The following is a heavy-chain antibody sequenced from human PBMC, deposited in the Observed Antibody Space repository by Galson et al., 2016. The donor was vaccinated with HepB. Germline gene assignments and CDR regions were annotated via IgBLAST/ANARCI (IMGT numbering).Heavy chain of an antibody. J-gene: IGHJ3*02. D-gene: IGHD5-24*01. CDR3: VKDQIAMATGAFDI. CDR1: GFTVTNAW. CDR2: ISSNGGST. V-gene: IGHV3-64D*06. Sequence: SLRLSCAASGFTVTNAWMTWVRQAPGKRLEYVSSISSNGGSTYYADSVKGRFTISRDNSKNTLFLQMNSLRAKDTALYYCVKDQIAMATGAFDIWGQGTMVTVSS.